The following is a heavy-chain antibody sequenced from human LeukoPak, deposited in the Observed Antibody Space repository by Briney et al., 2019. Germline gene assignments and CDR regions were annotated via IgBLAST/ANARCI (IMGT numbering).Heavy chain of an antibody. V-gene: IGHV4-34*01. CDR2: INHSGST. CDR1: GGSISSYY. J-gene: IGHJ4*02. Sequence: SETLSLTCTVSGGSISSYYWSWIRQPPGKGLEWIGEINHSGSTNYNPSLKSRVTISVGTSKNQFSLKLSSVTAADTAVYYCASPSPFDYWGQGTLVTVSS. CDR3: ASPSPFDY.